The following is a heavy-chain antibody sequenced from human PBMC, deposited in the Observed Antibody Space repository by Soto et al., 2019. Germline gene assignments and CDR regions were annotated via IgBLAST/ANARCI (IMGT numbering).Heavy chain of an antibody. V-gene: IGHV3-48*03. CDR2: ISSSGSTI. CDR3: ARAYYDILTGYYEGYYFDY. D-gene: IGHD3-9*01. CDR1: GFTFSSYE. J-gene: IGHJ4*02. Sequence: EVQLVGSGGGLVQPGGSLRLSCAASGFTFSSYEMNWVRQAPGKGLEWVSYISSSGSTIYYADSVKGRFTISRDNAKNSLYLQMNSLRAEDTAVYYCARAYYDILTGYYEGYYFDYWGQGTLVTVSS.